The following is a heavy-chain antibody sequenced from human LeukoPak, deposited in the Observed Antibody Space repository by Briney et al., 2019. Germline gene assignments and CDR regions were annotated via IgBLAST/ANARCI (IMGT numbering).Heavy chain of an antibody. CDR3: ARAQFYTMVRGASYYYYMDV. J-gene: IGHJ6*03. Sequence: SETLSLTCTVSGGSISSSSYYWGWIRQPPGKGLEWIGSIYYSGSTYYNPSLKSRVTISVDTSKNQFSLKLSSVTAADTAVYYCARAQFYTMVRGASYYYYMDVWGKGTTVTVSS. CDR1: GGSISSSSYY. CDR2: IYYSGST. V-gene: IGHV4-39*01. D-gene: IGHD3-10*01.